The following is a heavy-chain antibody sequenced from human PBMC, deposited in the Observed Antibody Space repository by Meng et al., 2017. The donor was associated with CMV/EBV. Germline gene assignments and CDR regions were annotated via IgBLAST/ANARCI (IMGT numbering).Heavy chain of an antibody. V-gene: IGHV3-23*01. CDR1: GFTFSSYA. J-gene: IGHJ5*02. CDR3: AKEGREYLAAGYNWFDP. Sequence: GGSLRLSCAASGFTFSSYAMSWVRQAPGKGLEWVSAISGSGGSTYYADSVKGRFTISRDNSKITLYLQMNSLRAEDTAVYYCAKEGREYLAAGYNWFDPWGQGTLVTVSS. CDR2: ISGSGGST. D-gene: IGHD6-13*01.